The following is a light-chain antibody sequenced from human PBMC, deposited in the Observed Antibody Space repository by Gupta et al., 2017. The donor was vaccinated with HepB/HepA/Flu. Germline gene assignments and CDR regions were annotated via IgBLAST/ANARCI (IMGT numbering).Light chain of an antibody. CDR2: AAS. J-gene: IGKJ3*01. CDR3: QQSYSTPPKFT. V-gene: IGKV1-39*01. Sequence: DIQMTQSPSSLSASVGDRVTITCRASQSISSYLNWYQQKPGKAPKLLIYAASSLQSGVPSRFSGSGSGTDFTLTISSLQPEDFATYHCQQSYSTPPKFTFGPGTKVDIK. CDR1: QSISSY.